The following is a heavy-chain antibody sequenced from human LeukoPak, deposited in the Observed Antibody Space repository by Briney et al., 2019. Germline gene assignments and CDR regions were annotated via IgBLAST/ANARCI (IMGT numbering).Heavy chain of an antibody. V-gene: IGHV5-10-1*01. CDR2: IDPSDSYT. J-gene: IGHJ4*02. Sequence: VESPKISCKGSGCSFTSYWISWVRQMPGKGLEWMGRIDPSDSYTNYSPSFQGHVTISADKSISTAYLQWSSLKASDTAMYYCARSNYDSSGPAGESDYWGQGTLVTVSS. CDR1: GCSFTSYW. CDR3: ARSNYDSSGPAGESDY. D-gene: IGHD3-22*01.